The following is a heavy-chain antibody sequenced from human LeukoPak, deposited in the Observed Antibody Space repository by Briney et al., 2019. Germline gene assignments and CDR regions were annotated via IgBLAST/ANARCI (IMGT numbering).Heavy chain of an antibody. D-gene: IGHD3-10*01. V-gene: IGHV1-18*01. Sequence: GASVKVSCKASGYTFTSYGISWVRQAPGQGLEWMGWIGAYNGNTNYAQKLQGRVTMTTDTSTSTAYMELRSLRSDDTAVYYCARDKGSALSSPGGYWGQGTLVTVSS. CDR2: IGAYNGNT. CDR1: GYTFTSYG. CDR3: ARDKGSALSSPGGY. J-gene: IGHJ4*02.